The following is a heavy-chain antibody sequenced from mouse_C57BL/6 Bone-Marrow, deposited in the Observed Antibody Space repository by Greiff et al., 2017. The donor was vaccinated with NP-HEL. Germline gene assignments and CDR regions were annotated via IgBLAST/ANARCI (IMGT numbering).Heavy chain of an antibody. Sequence: EVQGVESGGGLVKPGGSLKLSCAASGFTFSSYAMSWVRQTPEKRLEWVATISDGGSYTYYPDNVKGRFTISRDNAKNNLYLQMSHLKSEDTAMYYCAREGGLRPWFAYWGQGTLVTVSA. CDR1: GFTFSSYA. CDR2: ISDGGSYT. CDR3: AREGGLRPWFAY. D-gene: IGHD2-4*01. V-gene: IGHV5-4*01. J-gene: IGHJ3*01.